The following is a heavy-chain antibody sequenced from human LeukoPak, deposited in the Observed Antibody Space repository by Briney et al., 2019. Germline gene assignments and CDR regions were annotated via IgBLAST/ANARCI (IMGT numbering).Heavy chain of an antibody. CDR3: AKDNYDYGDYDGGDY. CDR2: IRYDGSNK. V-gene: IGHV3-30*02. D-gene: IGHD4-17*01. J-gene: IGHJ4*02. Sequence: GGSLRLSCAASGFTLSTYGMHWVRQAPGKGLEWVAFIRYDGSNKYYADSVKGRFTISRDNSKNTLYLQMNSLRAEDTAVYYCAKDNYDYGDYDGGDYWGQGTLVTVSS. CDR1: GFTLSTYG.